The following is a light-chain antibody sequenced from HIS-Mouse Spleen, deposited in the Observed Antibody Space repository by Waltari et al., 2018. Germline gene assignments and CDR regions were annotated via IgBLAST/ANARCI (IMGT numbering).Light chain of an antibody. CDR1: QSISSW. Sequence: DIQMTQSPSTLSAYVGDRVTITCRASQSISSWLAWYQQKPGKAPKLLIYKASSLESGVPSRFSGSGSGTEFTLTISSLQPDDFATYYCQQYNSYLTFGGGTKVEIK. V-gene: IGKV1-5*03. CDR3: QQYNSYLT. CDR2: KAS. J-gene: IGKJ4*01.